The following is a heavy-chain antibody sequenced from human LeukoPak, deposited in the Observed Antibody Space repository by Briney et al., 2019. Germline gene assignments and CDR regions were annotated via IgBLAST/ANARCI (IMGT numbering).Heavy chain of an antibody. D-gene: IGHD4-17*01. V-gene: IGHV1-69*04. CDR3: ARGSGYGDYRLAYFDY. CDR2: IIPIFGIA. CDR1: GGTFSSYA. Sequence: SVKVSGKASGGTFSSYAISWVRQAPGQGLEWMGRIIPIFGIANYAQKFQGRVTITADKSTSTAYMELSSLRSEDTAVYYCARGSGYGDYRLAYFDYWGQGTLVTVSS. J-gene: IGHJ4*02.